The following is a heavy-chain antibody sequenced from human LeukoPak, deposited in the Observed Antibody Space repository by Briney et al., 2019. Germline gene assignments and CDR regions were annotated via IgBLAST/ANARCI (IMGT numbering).Heavy chain of an antibody. D-gene: IGHD3-22*01. J-gene: IGHJ4*02. CDR2: ISGDGGSA. CDR3: TKGQRANSGYFYFDR. CDR1: GFTLSSYA. V-gene: IGHV3-23*01. Sequence: GGSLRLSCAASGFTLSSYAMRWVRQVPGKGLEWVSAISGDGGSAYYADSVKGRFTISRDNSIDTVYLQMNSLRADDTAIYYCTKGQRANSGYFYFDRWGQGTLVTVSS.